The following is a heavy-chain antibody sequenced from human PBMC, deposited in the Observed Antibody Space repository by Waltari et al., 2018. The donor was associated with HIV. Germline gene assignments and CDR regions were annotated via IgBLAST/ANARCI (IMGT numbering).Heavy chain of an antibody. D-gene: IGHD1-26*01. V-gene: IGHV3-53*01. CDR1: GFTLSSNS. CDR2: IYSGGSR. CDR3: ARDPRSSGYYGMDV. J-gene: IGHJ6*02. Sequence: EVQLVASGGGLIEPGGSLRVSCAASGFTLSSNSMSWVRQALGKGLEWVSVIYSGGSRYYADSVKGRFIISRDNSKNTVSLHMNSLRAEDTAVYYCARDPRSSGYYGMDVWGQGIKVTVSS.